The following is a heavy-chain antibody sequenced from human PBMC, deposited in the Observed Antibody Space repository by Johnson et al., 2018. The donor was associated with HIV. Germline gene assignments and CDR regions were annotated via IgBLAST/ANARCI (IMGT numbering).Heavy chain of an antibody. CDR3: ARDGVYSSPWDAFDI. Sequence: VQLVESGGGLVQPGGSLRLSCAASGFTVSSNYMSWVRQAPGKGLEWVSVIYSGGSTYYADSVKGRFTISRDNSKNTLYLQMNSLRAEDTAVYYCARDGVYSSPWDAFDIWGQGTMVIVSS. J-gene: IGHJ3*02. V-gene: IGHV3-66*01. CDR1: GFTVSSNY. D-gene: IGHD6-13*01. CDR2: IYSGGST.